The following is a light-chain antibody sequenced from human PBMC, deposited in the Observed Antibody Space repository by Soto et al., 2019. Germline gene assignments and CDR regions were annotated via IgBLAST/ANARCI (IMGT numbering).Light chain of an antibody. Sequence: QSALIQPPSVSGSPGQSVTISCTGTSSDVGSYDYVSWYQQHPGTVPKPMIYNVNTQPSGVPDRFSGSTDGSSNSASLTISGLQTEDEADYYCQSYDSDFVVFGGGTKLTVL. V-gene: IGLV2-11*01. CDR2: NVN. CDR3: QSYDSDFVV. J-gene: IGLJ2*01. CDR1: SSDVGSYDY.